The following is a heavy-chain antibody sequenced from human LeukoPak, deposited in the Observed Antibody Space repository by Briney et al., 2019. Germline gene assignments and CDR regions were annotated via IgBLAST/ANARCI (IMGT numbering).Heavy chain of an antibody. V-gene: IGHV3-23*01. CDR3: AKDTRELLLDY. Sequence: GGSLRLSCAASGFAFSSYAMSWVRQVPEKGLEWVSAISGSGGSTYYADSVKGRFTISRDNSKNTLYLQMNSLRAEDTAVYYCAKDTRELLLDYWGQGTLVTVSS. CDR2: ISGSGGST. J-gene: IGHJ4*02. CDR1: GFAFSSYA. D-gene: IGHD1-26*01.